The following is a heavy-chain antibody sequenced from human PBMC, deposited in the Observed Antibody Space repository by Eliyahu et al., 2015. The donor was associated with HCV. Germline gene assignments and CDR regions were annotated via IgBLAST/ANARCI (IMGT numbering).Heavy chain of an antibody. V-gene: IGHV4-59*01. D-gene: IGHD3-3*01. Sequence: QVQLQESGPGLVKPSETLSLTCTVSGGSITSXYWXWXRQSPGKGXEWLGYISYXGSPTYNPSLKSRGTMSVDTSKNQFSLKLRSVTAADTAIYYCAREREAGFGVQLWFQSSSGGFDVWGQGTMVTVSS. CDR2: ISYXGSP. J-gene: IGHJ3*01. CDR3: AREREAGFGVQLWFQSSSGGFDV. CDR1: GGSITSXY.